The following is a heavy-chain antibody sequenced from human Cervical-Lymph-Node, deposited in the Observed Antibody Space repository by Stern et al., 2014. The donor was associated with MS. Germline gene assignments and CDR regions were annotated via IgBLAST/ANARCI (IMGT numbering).Heavy chain of an antibody. CDR2: IIPMSGTA. CDR1: GSTFSNYA. D-gene: IGHD5-24*01. CDR3: ARDRGDGYNRFFDY. J-gene: IGHJ4*02. Sequence: QVQLVQSGAEVKTPGSSVKVSCKASGSTFSNYAISWVRQAPGQGLEWMGGIIPMSGTANYAQNFQGRVTITADKSTSTAFMERSSLRFEDTAVYYCARDRGDGYNRFFDYWGQGTLVTVSA. V-gene: IGHV1-69*06.